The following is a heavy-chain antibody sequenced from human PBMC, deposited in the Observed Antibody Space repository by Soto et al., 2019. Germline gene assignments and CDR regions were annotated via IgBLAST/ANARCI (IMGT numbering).Heavy chain of an antibody. CDR3: AKAQSVVVVAADFDY. D-gene: IGHD2-15*01. J-gene: IGHJ4*02. Sequence: SLRLSCAASGFTFDDYAMHGVRHAPGKGLEWVSGISWNSRSIDYVDSVKGRFTISRDNARNSLYLQMNSLKPEDTAFYYCAKAQSVVVVAADFDYWGQGILVNVSS. CDR1: GFTFDDYA. CDR2: ISWNSRSI. V-gene: IGHV3-9*01.